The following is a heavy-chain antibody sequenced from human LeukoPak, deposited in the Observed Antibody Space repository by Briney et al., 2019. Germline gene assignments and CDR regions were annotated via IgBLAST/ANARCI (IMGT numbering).Heavy chain of an antibody. CDR1: GASISSGDYL. J-gene: IGHJ4*02. CDR3: ARDGGYQLDY. V-gene: IGHV4-30-4*01. CDR2: IYYSGST. D-gene: IGHD6-19*01. Sequence: SQTLSLTCTVSGASISSGDYLWSWIRQPPGMGLEWIGNIYYSGSTYYNPSLKSRVTISVDTSKNQFSLKLSSVTAADTAVYYCARDGGYQLDYWGQGTLVTVSS.